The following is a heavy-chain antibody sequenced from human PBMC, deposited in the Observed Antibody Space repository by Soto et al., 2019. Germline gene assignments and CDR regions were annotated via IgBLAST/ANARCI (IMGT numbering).Heavy chain of an antibody. Sequence: RRLSCAASGFTFSDYYMSCIRQAPGKGLEWVSYISSSGITIYYADSVKGRFTISRDNSKNSRYLQMKSLRAEDTAVYYCARENHGVSPDFDXWGQATLVTVSX. CDR2: ISSSGITI. CDR1: GFTFSDYY. V-gene: IGHV3-11*01. CDR3: ARENHGVSPDFDX. J-gene: IGHJ4*02. D-gene: IGHD4-17*01.